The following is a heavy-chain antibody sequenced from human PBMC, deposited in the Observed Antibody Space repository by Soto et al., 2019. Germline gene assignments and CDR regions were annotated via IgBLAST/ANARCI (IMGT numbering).Heavy chain of an antibody. CDR1: NGSISNFY. CDR3: ARSSHKESWFDP. V-gene: IGHV4-4*07. J-gene: IGHJ5*02. D-gene: IGHD6-13*01. Sequence: QVQLQESGPGLVKPSETLSLTCTVSNGSISNFYWNWIRQSAGKGLEWIGRIHGSGSATYNPSLRSRVTMSVDTSNNQFSLKVNSVTGADTAVYYCARSSHKESWFDPWGQGTLVTVSS. CDR2: IHGSGSA.